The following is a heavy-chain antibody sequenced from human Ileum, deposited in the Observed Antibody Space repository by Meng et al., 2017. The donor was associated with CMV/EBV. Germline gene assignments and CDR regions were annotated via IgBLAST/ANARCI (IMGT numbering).Heavy chain of an antibody. V-gene: IGHV3-15*01. J-gene: IGHJ4*02. Sequence: GESLKISCAASGFTFINAWMIWVRQAPGRGLEWVGRIKSQTDSGTTHYSAPVKGRFTISRDNAKNSLYLQMNSLRPEDTAVYYCARAPCNSTYCYTRDFDYWGQGTLVTVSS. CDR2: IKSQTDSGTT. CDR1: GFTFINAW. D-gene: IGHD2/OR15-2a*01. CDR3: ARAPCNSTYCYTRDFDY.